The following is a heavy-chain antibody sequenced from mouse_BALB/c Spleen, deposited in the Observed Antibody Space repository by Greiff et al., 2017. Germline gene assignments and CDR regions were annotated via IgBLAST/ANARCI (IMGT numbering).Heavy chain of an antibody. D-gene: IGHD2-12*01. J-gene: IGHJ4*01. Sequence: EVQGVESGGGLVQPGGSLRLSCATSGFTFTDYYMSWVRQPPGKALEWLGFIRNKANGYTTEYSASVKGRFTISRDNSQSILYLQMNTLRAEDSATYYCARDNDRMDYWGQGTSVTVSS. V-gene: IGHV7-3*02. CDR1: GFTFTDYY. CDR3: ARDNDRMDY. CDR2: IRNKANGYTT.